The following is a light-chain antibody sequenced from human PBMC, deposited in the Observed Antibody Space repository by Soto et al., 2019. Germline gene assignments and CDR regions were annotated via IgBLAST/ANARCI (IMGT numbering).Light chain of an antibody. CDR3: SAYTARSTLV. CDR1: MRDVGAYNL. V-gene: IGLV2-14*01. CDR2: EVR. J-gene: IGLJ3*02. Sequence: QSALTQPASVSGFAGQASTISCSGTMRDVGAYNLVSWYQQHPGTDPKLIIYEVRNRPSGISSRFSGSRSGNPASLTISGLQSEDEGDYYCSAYTARSTLVFGGGTKLTVL.